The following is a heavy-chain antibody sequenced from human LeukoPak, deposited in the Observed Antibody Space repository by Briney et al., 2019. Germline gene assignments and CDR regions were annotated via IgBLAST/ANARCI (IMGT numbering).Heavy chain of an antibody. D-gene: IGHD3-22*01. CDR2: INHSGST. CDR3: ARVLSPYYYDSSGYLIDY. Sequence: PSETLSLTCAVYGGSFSGYYRSWIRQPPGKGLEWIGEINHSGSTNYNPSLKSRVTISVDASKNQFSLKLSSVTAADTAVYYCARVLSPYYYDSSGYLIDYWGQGTLVTVSS. J-gene: IGHJ4*02. CDR1: GGSFSGYY. V-gene: IGHV4-34*01.